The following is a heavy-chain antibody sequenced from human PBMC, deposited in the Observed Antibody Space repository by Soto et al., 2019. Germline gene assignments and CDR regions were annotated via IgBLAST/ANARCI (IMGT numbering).Heavy chain of an antibody. CDR1: GFTLSSYS. D-gene: IGHD6-6*01. V-gene: IGHV3-23*01. CDR2: ISGSGGST. CDR3: AKSEVAARPTVYYYYGMDV. Sequence: PGGSLRLSCEASGFTLSSYSMNWARQAPGQGLEWVSYISGSGGSTYYADSVKGRFTISRDNSKNTLYLQMNSLRAEDTAVYYCAKSEVAARPTVYYYYGMDVWGQGTTVTVSS. J-gene: IGHJ6*02.